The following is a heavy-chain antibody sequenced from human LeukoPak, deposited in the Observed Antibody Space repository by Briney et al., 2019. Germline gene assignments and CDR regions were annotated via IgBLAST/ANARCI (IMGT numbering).Heavy chain of an antibody. CDR2: TYYRSKWYN. V-gene: IGHV6-1*01. CDR1: GDSVSSNSAA. CDR3: ARARHIKDYGDYYAFDI. Sequence: SQTLSLTSALSGDSVSSNSAAWNWTRQSPSRGIEWLGRTYYRSKWYNDYAVSVKSRITLNPDTSKNQFSLQLNSVTPGDTAVYYCARARHIKDYGDYYAFDIWGQGTMVTVSS. J-gene: IGHJ3*02. D-gene: IGHD4-17*01.